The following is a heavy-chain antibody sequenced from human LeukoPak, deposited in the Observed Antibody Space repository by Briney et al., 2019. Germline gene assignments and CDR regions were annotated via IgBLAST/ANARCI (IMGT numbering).Heavy chain of an antibody. CDR2: INSDGSST. J-gene: IGHJ4*02. D-gene: IGHD3-22*01. Sequence: GGSLRLSCAASGFTFSRYWMHWVRQAPGKGLVWVSRINSDGSSTSYADSVKGRFTISRDNSKNTLYLQINSLRAEDTAVYYCATDPDSSGYYYPIFDYWGQGTLVTVSS. V-gene: IGHV3-74*01. CDR1: GFTFSRYW. CDR3: ATDPDSSGYYYPIFDY.